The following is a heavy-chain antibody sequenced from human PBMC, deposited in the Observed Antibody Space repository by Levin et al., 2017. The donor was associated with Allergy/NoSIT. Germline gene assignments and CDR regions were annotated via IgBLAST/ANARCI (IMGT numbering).Heavy chain of an antibody. V-gene: IGHV4-34*01. D-gene: IGHD6-13*01. Sequence: RSQTLSLTCAVYGGSFSDYYWSWIRQPPGKGLELIGEINHSGSTNYNPSPKSRVTISVDTSKNQFSLKLSSVTAADTAVYYCARYSSSWYLSAFDIWGQGTMVTVSS. CDR2: INHSGST. CDR3: ARYSSSWYLSAFDI. CDR1: GGSFSDYY. J-gene: IGHJ3*02.